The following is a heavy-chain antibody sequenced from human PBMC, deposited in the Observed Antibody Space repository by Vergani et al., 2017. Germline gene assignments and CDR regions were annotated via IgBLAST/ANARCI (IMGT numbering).Heavy chain of an antibody. CDR3: AGHHRPGIAADVDY. Sequence: QVQLQESGPGLVKPSETLSLTCAVSGYSISSGYYWGWIRQPPGKGLEWIGSIYHSGSTYYNPSLKSRVPISVDTSKNQFSLKLSSVTAASTAVYDCAGHHRPGIAADVDYWGQGTLVTVSS. D-gene: IGHD6-13*01. CDR1: GYSISSGYY. V-gene: IGHV4-38-2*01. J-gene: IGHJ4*02. CDR2: IYHSGST.